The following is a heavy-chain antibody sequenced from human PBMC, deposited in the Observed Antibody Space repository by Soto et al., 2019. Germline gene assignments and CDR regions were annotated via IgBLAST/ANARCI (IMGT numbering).Heavy chain of an antibody. CDR3: ARARGVITYYYYYGMDV. CDR2: INAGNGNT. CDR1: GYTFTSYA. V-gene: IGHV1-3*01. D-gene: IGHD3-10*01. Sequence: GASVKVSCKASGYTFTSYAMHWVRQAPGQRLEWMGWINAGNGNTKYSQKFQGRVTITRDTSASTAYMELSSLRSEDTAVYYCARARGVITYYYYYGMDVWGQGTTVTAP. J-gene: IGHJ6*02.